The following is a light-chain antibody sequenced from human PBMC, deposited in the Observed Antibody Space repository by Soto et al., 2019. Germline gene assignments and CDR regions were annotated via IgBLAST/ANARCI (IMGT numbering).Light chain of an antibody. CDR2: DAS. CDR1: QSITNS. V-gene: IGKV3-11*01. Sequence: EIVLTQSPATLSLSPGERATLSCRASQSITNSLAWYRQKPGQAPRLLIYDASNRATGVPARFSGSGSGTDFTLTISSLEPEDFAFCYCQQRYSWPPITFGQGTRLETK. CDR3: QQRYSWPPIT. J-gene: IGKJ5*01.